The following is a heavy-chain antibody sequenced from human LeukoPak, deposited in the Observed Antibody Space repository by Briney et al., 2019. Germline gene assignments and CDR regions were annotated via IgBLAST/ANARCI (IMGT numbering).Heavy chain of an antibody. CDR2: ISYDGSNK. V-gene: IGHV3-30*18. Sequence: GGSLRLSCAASGFTFSSYGMHWVRQAPGKGLEWVAVISYDGSNKYYADSVKGRFTISRDNSKNTLYLQMNSLRAEDTASYYCAKARGSGSYRYFDYWGQGTLVTVSS. J-gene: IGHJ4*02. CDR1: GFTFSSYG. D-gene: IGHD3-10*01. CDR3: AKARGSGSYRYFDY.